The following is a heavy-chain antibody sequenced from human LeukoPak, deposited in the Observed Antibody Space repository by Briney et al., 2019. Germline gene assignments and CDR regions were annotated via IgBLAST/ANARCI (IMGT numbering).Heavy chain of an antibody. J-gene: IGHJ4*02. V-gene: IGHV3-53*01. D-gene: IGHD3-22*01. CDR2: IYSGGST. Sequence: GGSLRLSCAASGFTVSTNYMSWVRQAPGKGLEWVSIIYSGGSTYYADSVKGRFTISRDKSKNTLFLQMNSLRAEDTAVYYCASSGYYSDFDYWGQGSLVTLSS. CDR1: GFTVSTNY. CDR3: ASSGYYSDFDY.